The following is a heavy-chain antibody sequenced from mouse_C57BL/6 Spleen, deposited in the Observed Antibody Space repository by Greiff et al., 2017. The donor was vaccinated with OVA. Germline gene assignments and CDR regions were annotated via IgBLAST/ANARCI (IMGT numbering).Heavy chain of an antibody. CDR2: INPNNGGT. J-gene: IGHJ3*01. D-gene: IGHD2-2*01. V-gene: IGHV1-22*01. Sequence: EVQLQQSGPELVKPGASVKMSCKASGYTFTDYNMHWVKQSHGKSLEWIGYINPNNGGTSYNQKFKGKATLTVNKSSSTAYMELRSLTSEDSAVYDCASGGGYPFAYWGQGTLVTVSA. CDR3: ASGGGYPFAY. CDR1: GYTFTDYN.